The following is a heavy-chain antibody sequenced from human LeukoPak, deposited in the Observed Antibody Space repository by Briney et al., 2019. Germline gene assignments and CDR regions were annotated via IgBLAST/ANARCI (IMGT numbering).Heavy chain of an antibody. CDR2: IYYSGST. Sequence: SETLSLTCTVSGGSISSYYWSWIRQPPGKGLEWIGYIYYSGSTNYNPSLKSRVTISVDTSKNQFSLKLSSVTAADTAVYYCARERRSYYYDSSGYYPGAFDIRGQGTMVTVSS. D-gene: IGHD3-22*01. CDR1: GGSISSYY. CDR3: ARERRSYYYDSSGYYPGAFDI. J-gene: IGHJ3*02. V-gene: IGHV4-59*01.